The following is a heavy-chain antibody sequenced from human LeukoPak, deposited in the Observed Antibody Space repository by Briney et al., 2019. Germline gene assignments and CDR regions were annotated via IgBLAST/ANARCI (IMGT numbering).Heavy chain of an antibody. CDR3: ARDEIAAAYGTNWFDP. Sequence: ASVKVSCKASGCTFTSYYMHWVRQAPGQGLEWMGIINPSGGSTSYAQKFQGRVTMTRDTSTSTVYMELSSLRSEDTAVYYCARDEIAAAYGTNWFDPWGQGTLVTVSS. CDR2: INPSGGST. D-gene: IGHD6-13*01. J-gene: IGHJ5*02. V-gene: IGHV1-46*01. CDR1: GCTFTSYY.